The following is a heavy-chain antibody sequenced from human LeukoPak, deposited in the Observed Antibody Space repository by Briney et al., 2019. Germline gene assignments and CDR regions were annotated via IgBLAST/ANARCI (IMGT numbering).Heavy chain of an antibody. CDR3: AKGGSTRDYYYYYYMDV. D-gene: IGHD3-10*01. J-gene: IGHJ6*03. CDR2: ISGSGGST. CDR1: GFTFSSYG. V-gene: IGHV3-23*01. Sequence: GGSLRLSCAASGFTFSSYGMSWVRQAPGKGLESVSAISGSGGSTYYADSVKGRFTISRDNSKNTLYLQMNSLRAEDTAVYYCAKGGSTRDYYYYYYMDVWGKGTTVTISS.